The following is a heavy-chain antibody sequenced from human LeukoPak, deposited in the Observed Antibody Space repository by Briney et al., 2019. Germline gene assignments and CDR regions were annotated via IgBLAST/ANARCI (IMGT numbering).Heavy chain of an antibody. D-gene: IGHD2-15*01. J-gene: IGHJ4*02. CDR2: IYYNGST. CDR1: GGSIRHYY. CDR3: ARKGGLFDY. Sequence: SETLSLTRTVSGGSIRHYYWSWIRQSPGKGLEWIGYIYYNGSTNYNPSLKSRVTISVDMSKNQFSLKMSSVTAADTAVYYCARKGGLFDYWGQGRLVTVSS. V-gene: IGHV4-59*01.